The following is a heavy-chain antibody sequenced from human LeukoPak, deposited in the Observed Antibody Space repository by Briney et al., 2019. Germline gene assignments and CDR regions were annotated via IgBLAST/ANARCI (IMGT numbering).Heavy chain of an antibody. Sequence: PGGSLRLSCAASGFTFISYAMSWIRQAPGKGLEWISYISTGGSSIYYADSVKGRFTISRDNAKNSLYLQMNSLRAEDTAVYYCARFSGSYWGGYYFDYWGQGTLVTVSS. CDR1: GFTFISYA. D-gene: IGHD1-26*01. CDR3: ARFSGSYWGGYYFDY. CDR2: ISTGGSSI. V-gene: IGHV3-11*01. J-gene: IGHJ4*02.